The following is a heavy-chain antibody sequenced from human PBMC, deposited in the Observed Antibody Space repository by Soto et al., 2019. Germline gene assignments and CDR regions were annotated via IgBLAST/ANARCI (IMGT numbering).Heavy chain of an antibody. D-gene: IGHD5-12*01. J-gene: IGHJ4*02. CDR2: IYYSGST. V-gene: IGHV4-39*01. Sequence: QLQLQESGPGLVKPSETLSLTCTVSGGSISNSSYYWGWIRQPPGKGLEWIGSIYYSGSTYYNPSLKSRVTISVDTSKNQFSLKLSSVTAADTAVYYCVHSGYDRVDYWGQGTLVTVSS. CDR1: GGSISNSSYY. CDR3: VHSGYDRVDY.